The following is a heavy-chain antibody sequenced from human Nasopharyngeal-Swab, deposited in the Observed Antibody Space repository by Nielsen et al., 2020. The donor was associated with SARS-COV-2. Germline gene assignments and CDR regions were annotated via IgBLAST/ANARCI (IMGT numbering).Heavy chain of an antibody. J-gene: IGHJ6*03. CDR2: INSDGSST. CDR3: AKHDAHYYMDV. Sequence: GGSLRLSCAASGFTFSSYWMHWVRQAPGKGLVWVSRINSDGSSTSYADSVKGRFTISRDNSKNTLYLQMNSLRAEDTAVYYCAKHDAHYYMDVWGKGTTVTVSS. CDR1: GFTFSSYW. V-gene: IGHV3-74*01. D-gene: IGHD2-21*01.